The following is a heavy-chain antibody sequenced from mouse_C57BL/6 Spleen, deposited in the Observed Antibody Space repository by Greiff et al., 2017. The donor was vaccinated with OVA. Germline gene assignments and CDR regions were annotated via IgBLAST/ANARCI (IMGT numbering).Heavy chain of an antibody. CDR1: GFTFTDYY. CDR2: IRNKANGYTT. J-gene: IGHJ2*01. CDR3: VRGWGDFDY. V-gene: IGHV7-3*01. Sequence: EVQVVESGGGLVQPGGSLSLSCAASGFTFTDYYMSWVRQPPGKALEWLGFIRNKANGYTTEYSASVKGRFTISRDNSQSILYLQMNALRAEDSGTYDCVRGWGDFDYWGQGTTLTVSS. D-gene: IGHD1-1*02.